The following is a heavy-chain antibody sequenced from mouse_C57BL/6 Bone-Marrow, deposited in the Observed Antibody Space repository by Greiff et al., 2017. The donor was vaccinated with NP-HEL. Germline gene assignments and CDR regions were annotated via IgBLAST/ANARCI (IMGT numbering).Heavy chain of an antibody. Sequence: VQLQQPGAELVMPGASVKLSCKASGYTFTSYWMHWVKQRPGQGLEWIGEIDPSDSYTNYNQKFKGKSTLTVDKSSSTAYMQLSSLTSEDSAVYYCARELSNCGYVEYGGQGTTLTVSS. V-gene: IGHV1-69*01. CDR3: ARELSNCGYVEY. CDR1: GYTFTSYW. D-gene: IGHD2-5*01. CDR2: IDPSDSYT. J-gene: IGHJ2*01.